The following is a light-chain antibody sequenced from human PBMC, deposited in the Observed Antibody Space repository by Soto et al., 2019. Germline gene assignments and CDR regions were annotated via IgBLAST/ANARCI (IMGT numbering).Light chain of an antibody. CDR1: QSVGTS. CDR2: DAS. J-gene: IGKJ4*01. Sequence: IVLTQSPATLSLSPGDRATHSCRASQSVGTSLTWYQLKPGPTPRLLIYDASTRATGTPARFSGSGSGIEFTLTISSLEPEDVVVYYCQQRSSHFGGGTKVDIK. CDR3: QQRSSH. V-gene: IGKV3-11*01.